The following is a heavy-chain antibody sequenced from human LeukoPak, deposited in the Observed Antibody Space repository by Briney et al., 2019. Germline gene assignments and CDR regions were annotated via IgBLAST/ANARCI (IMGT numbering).Heavy chain of an antibody. D-gene: IGHD6-13*01. J-gene: IGHJ4*02. Sequence: AGGSLRLSCAASGFTFSDYYMSWIRQAPGKGLEWVSYISSSSSYTNYADSVKGRFTISRDNAKNSLYLQMNSLRAEDTAVYYCARDVAAAGGIDHWGQGTLVTVSS. CDR1: GFTFSDYY. CDR2: ISSSSSYT. CDR3: ARDVAAAGGIDH. V-gene: IGHV3-11*05.